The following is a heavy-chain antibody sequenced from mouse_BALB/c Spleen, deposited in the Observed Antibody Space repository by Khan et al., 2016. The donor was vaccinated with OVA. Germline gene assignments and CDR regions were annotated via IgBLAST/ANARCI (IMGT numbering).Heavy chain of an antibody. V-gene: IGHV1-63*02. CDR3: ARRGEDRDTWDYIDY. Sequence: QVQLQQSGAELVRPGTSVKMSCKAAGYTFTNYWIGWVKKRPGHGLEWIGDIYTGGGFTNYTEKFKGKATLTADTSSSTAYMQLSSLTHEDSAVYYCARRGEDRDTWDYIDYWGQGTSLTVSS. CDR2: IYTGGGFT. CDR1: GYTFTNYW. D-gene: IGHD4-1*01. J-gene: IGHJ2*03.